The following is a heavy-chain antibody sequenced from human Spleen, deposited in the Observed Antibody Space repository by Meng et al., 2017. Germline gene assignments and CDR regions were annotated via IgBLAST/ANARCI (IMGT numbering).Heavy chain of an antibody. CDR1: GFTFDDYA. Sequence: GGSLRLSCAASGFTFDDYAMHWVRQAPGKGLEWVSLISWDGGSTYYADSVKGRFTISRDNSKNSLYLQMNSLRAEDTAVYYCARDWRIYSNYHVFDPWGQGTLVTVSS. CDR2: ISWDGGST. V-gene: IGHV3-43D*03. D-gene: IGHD4-11*01. J-gene: IGHJ5*02. CDR3: ARDWRIYSNYHVFDP.